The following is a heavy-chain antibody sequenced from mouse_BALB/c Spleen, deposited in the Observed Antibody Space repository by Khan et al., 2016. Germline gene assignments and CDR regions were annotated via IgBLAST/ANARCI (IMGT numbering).Heavy chain of an antibody. CDR3: ARVLYYDAGVLAY. J-gene: IGHJ3*01. Sequence: QVQLKESGPGLVAPSQSLSITCTVSGFSLTGYGVNWVRQPPGKGLEWLGMIWGDGSTDYNSALKSRLSISKDTSKSQVFLKMNSLQTDDTARYYWARVLYYDAGVLAYWGQGTLVTVSA. CDR1: GFSLTGYG. D-gene: IGHD2-4*01. CDR2: IWGDGST. V-gene: IGHV2-6-7*01.